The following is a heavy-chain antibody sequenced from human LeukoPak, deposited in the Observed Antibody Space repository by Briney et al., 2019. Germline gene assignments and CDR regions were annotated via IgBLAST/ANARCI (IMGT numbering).Heavy chain of an antibody. V-gene: IGHV1-69*13. CDR2: IIPIFGTA. CDR3: ATWKLGQQSFDY. CDR1: GGTFSSYA. J-gene: IGHJ4*02. D-gene: IGHD1-1*01. Sequence: ASVKVSCKASGGTFSSYAISWVRQAPGQGLEWMGGIIPIFGTANYAQKFQGRVTITADESTSTAYMELSSLRSEDTAVYYCATWKLGQQSFDYWGQGTLVTVSS.